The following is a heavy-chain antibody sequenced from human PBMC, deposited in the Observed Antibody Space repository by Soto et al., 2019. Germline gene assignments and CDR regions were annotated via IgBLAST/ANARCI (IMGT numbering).Heavy chain of an antibody. CDR3: ARRSYYGSGSYSLDY. CDR2: IYYSGST. V-gene: IGHV4-59*01. D-gene: IGHD3-10*01. J-gene: IGHJ4*02. Sequence: PSETLSLTCTVSGGSISSYYWSWIRQPPGKGLEWIGYIYYSGSTNYNPSLKSRVTISVDTSKNQFSLKLSSVTAADTAVYYCARRSYYGSGSYSLDYWGQGTLVTVSS. CDR1: GGSISSYY.